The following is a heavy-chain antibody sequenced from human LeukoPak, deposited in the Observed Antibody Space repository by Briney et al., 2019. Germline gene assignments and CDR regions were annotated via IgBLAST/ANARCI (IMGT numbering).Heavy chain of an antibody. CDR1: GGSISSYY. CDR3: ASHSIAAAFDY. D-gene: IGHD6-13*01. V-gene: IGHV4-59*08. CDR2: IYYSGST. J-gene: IGHJ4*02. Sequence: SETLSLTCTVSGGSISSYYWSWIRQPPGRGLEWIGYIYYSGSTNYNPSLKSRVTISVDTSKNQFSLKLSSVTAADTAVYYCASHSIAAAFDYWGQGTLVTVSS.